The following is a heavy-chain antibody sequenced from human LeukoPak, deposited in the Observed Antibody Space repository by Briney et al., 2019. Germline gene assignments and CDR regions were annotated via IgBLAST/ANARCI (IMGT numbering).Heavy chain of an antibody. CDR3: AREGQWPSYFDY. D-gene: IGHD6-19*01. J-gene: IGHJ4*02. CDR1: GYTFTRYN. V-gene: IGHV1-46*01. CDR2: INTSGGST. Sequence: ASVKVSFKASGYTFTRYNMRWVRQAPAQGREWVGIINTSGGSTSYAQKFQGRVTMTRDTSTSTVYMELSSLRSEDTAVYYCAREGQWPSYFDYWGQGTLVTVSS.